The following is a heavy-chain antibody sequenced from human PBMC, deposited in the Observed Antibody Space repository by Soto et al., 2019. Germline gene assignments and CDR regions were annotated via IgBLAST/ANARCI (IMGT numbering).Heavy chain of an antibody. CDR3: ARDLDGTATNYFDY. CDR2: INPSGGST. J-gene: IGHJ4*02. Sequence: RASVKVSCKASGYTFTNYYIHWVRQAPAQGLEWMGIINPSGGSTSCAQKFQGRVTMTRDTSTSTVYLELSSLRSEDTAVYYCARDLDGTATNYFDYWGQGTLVTVSS. CDR1: GYTFTNYY. V-gene: IGHV1-46*01.